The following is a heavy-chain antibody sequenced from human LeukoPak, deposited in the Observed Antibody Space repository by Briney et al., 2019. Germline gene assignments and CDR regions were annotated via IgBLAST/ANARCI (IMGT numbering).Heavy chain of an antibody. CDR3: ARAGEYWYFDL. CDR2: ISSSGSTI. Sequence: GGSLRLSCAASGLTFSSYEMNWVRQAPGKGLEWVSYISSSGSTIYYADSVKGRFTISRDNAKNSLYLQMNSLRAEDTAVYYCARAGEYWYFDLWGRGTLVTVSS. V-gene: IGHV3-48*03. J-gene: IGHJ2*01. CDR1: GLTFSSYE.